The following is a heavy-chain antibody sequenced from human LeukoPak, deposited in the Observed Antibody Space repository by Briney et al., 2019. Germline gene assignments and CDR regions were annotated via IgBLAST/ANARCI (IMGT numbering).Heavy chain of an antibody. CDR1: GYTFTGYY. Sequence: ASVKVSCKASGYTFTGYYMHWVLQAPGHGLEWMGWINPNSGGTNYAQKFQGRVTMTRDTSISTAYMELSRLRSDDTAVYYCARGPPYYYDSSGYLSYAFDIWGQGTMVTVSS. V-gene: IGHV1-2*02. D-gene: IGHD3-22*01. J-gene: IGHJ3*02. CDR2: INPNSGGT. CDR3: ARGPPYYYDSSGYLSYAFDI.